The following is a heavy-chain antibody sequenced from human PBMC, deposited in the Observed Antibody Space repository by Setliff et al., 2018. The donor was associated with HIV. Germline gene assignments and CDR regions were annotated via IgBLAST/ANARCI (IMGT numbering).Heavy chain of an antibody. V-gene: IGHV1-2*02. J-gene: IGHJ4*02. CDR2: INPNSGGT. Sequence: ASVKVSCKASGGTFSSYAISWVRQAPGQGLEWMGGINPNSGGTNYAQKFQGRVTMTRDTSISTAYMELSRLRSDDTAVYYCARAIRGAFDYWGQGTLVTVSS. CDR3: ARAIRGAFDY. CDR1: GGTFSSYA. D-gene: IGHD3-10*01.